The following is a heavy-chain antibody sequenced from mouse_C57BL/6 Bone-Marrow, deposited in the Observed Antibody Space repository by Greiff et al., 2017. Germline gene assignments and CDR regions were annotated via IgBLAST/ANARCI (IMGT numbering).Heavy chain of an antibody. CDR3: ARCLVITTVFYWYFEV. V-gene: IGHV1-50*01. CDR2: IDPSDSYT. D-gene: IGHD1-1*01. J-gene: IGHJ1*03. CDR1: GYTFTSYW. Sequence: QVQLQQPGAELVKPGASVKLSCKASGYTFTSYWMQWVKQRPGQGLEWIGEIDPSDSYTHYNQKFKGKATLTVDTSSSTAYMQLSSLTSEDSAVYYCARCLVITTVFYWYFEVWGTGTTVTVSS.